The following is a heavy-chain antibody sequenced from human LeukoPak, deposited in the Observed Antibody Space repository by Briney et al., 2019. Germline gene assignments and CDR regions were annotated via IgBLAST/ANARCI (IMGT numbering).Heavy chain of an antibody. CDR3: AREQVRCSSTSCRYYYYYYGMDV. V-gene: IGHV3-30*04. CDR1: GFTFSSYA. Sequence: PGSSLRLSCAASGFTFSSYAMHWVRQAPGKGLEWVAVISYDGSNKYYADSVKGRFTITRGNSKNTLYLQMNSLRAEDTAVYCCAREQVRCSSTSCRYYYYYYGMDVWGQGTTVTVSS. D-gene: IGHD2-2*01. J-gene: IGHJ6*02. CDR2: ISYDGSNK.